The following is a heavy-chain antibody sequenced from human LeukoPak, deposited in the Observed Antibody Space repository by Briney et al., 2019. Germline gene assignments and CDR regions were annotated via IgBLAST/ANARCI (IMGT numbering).Heavy chain of an antibody. J-gene: IGHJ4*02. CDR1: GYTFTGYY. CDR3: ARSGDSSGYYSGIPC. Sequence: ASVKVSCKASGYTFTGYYMHWVRQAPGQGLEWMGWINPNSGGTNYAQKFQGRVTMTRDTSISTAYMELSRLRSDDTAVYYCARSGDSSGYYSGIPCWGQGTLVTVSS. V-gene: IGHV1-2*02. D-gene: IGHD3-22*01. CDR2: INPNSGGT.